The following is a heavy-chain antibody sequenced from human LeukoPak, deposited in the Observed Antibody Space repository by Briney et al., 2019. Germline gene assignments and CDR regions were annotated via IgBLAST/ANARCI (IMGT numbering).Heavy chain of an antibody. CDR3: ARECHCSGGSCYHNWFDP. V-gene: IGHV4-30-4*01. J-gene: IGHJ5*02. Sequence: PSQTLSLTCTVSGGSISSGDYYWSWIRQPPGKGLEWIGYIYYSGSTYYNPSLKSRVTISVDTSKNQFSLKLSSVTAADTAVYYCARECHCSGGSCYHNWFDPWGQGTLVTVSS. CDR2: IYYSGST. CDR1: GGSISSGDYY. D-gene: IGHD2-15*01.